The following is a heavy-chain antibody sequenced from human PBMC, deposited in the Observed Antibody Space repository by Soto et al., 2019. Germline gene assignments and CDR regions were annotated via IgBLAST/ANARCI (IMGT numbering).Heavy chain of an antibody. Sequence: GGSLRLSCAASGFTFSTYRMGWVRQAPGKGLEWVANIKEDGSEAYYVDSVKGRFAISRDDSKNMVYLQMNSLKTEDTAVYYCTTDSYITSVTVRFDYWGHGTLVTVSS. CDR2: IKEDGSEA. CDR1: GFTFSTYR. CDR3: TTDSYITSVTVRFDY. J-gene: IGHJ4*01. D-gene: IGHD2-2*01. V-gene: IGHV3-7*03.